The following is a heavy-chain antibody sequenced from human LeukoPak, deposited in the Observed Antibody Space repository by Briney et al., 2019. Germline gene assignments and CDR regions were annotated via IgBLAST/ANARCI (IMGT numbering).Heavy chain of an antibody. CDR2: ISYDGSNK. J-gene: IGHJ4*02. V-gene: IGHV3-30-3*01. CDR1: GFTFSSYA. Sequence: GGSLRLSCAASGFTFSSYAMHWVRRAPGKGLEWVAVISYDGSNKYYADSVKGRFTISRDNSKNTLYLQMNSLRAEDTAVYYCARDTYSSSWSFGYYFDYWGQGTLVTVSS. D-gene: IGHD6-13*01. CDR3: ARDTYSSSWSFGYYFDY.